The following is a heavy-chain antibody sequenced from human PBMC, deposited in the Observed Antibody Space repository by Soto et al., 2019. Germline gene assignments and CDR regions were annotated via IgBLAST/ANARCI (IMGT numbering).Heavy chain of an antibody. CDR3: ATEGRQRAFDI. J-gene: IGHJ3*02. CDR1: GFTVSRNY. D-gene: IGHD6-25*01. Sequence: GGSLRLSCAASGFTVSRNYMNWVRQAPGKGLEWVSVIYSGGNTYYADSVRGRFTISRDNSKNTLYLQMNSLRAEDTAVYYCATEGRQRAFDIWGQGTMVTVSS. V-gene: IGHV3-66*01. CDR2: IYSGGNT.